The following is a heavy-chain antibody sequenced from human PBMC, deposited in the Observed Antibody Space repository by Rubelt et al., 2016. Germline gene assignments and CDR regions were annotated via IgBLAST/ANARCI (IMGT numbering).Heavy chain of an antibody. J-gene: IGHJ5*02. CDR3: ARAYGNWFDP. CDR1: GGSISSSSYY. V-gene: IGHV4-61*05. Sequence: QLQLQESGPGLVKPSETLSLTCTVSGGSISSSSYYWGWIRQPPGKGLGWIGYIYYSGSTNYNPSLKLRVTISVDTSKNQFSLKLSSVTAADTAVYYCARAYGNWFDPWGQGTLVTVSS. CDR2: IYYSGST. D-gene: IGHD4-17*01.